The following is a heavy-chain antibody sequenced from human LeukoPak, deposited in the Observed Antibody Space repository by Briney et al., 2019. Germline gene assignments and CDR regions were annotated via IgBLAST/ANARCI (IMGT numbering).Heavy chain of an antibody. D-gene: IGHD3-22*01. CDR2: INPNSGGA. CDR3: AREGDYYDSSGYYDDY. CDR1: GYTFTGYY. J-gene: IGHJ4*02. Sequence: AASVKVSCKASGYTFTGYYMHWVRQAPGQGLEWMGWINPNSGGANYAQKFQGRVTMTRNTSISTAYMELSSLRSEDTAVYYCAREGDYYDSSGYYDDYWGQGTLVTVSS. V-gene: IGHV1-2*02.